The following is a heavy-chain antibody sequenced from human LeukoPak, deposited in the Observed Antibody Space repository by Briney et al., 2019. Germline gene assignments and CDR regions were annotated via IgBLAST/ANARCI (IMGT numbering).Heavy chain of an antibody. J-gene: IGHJ5*02. V-gene: IGHV3-53*01. CDR3: ARDAPQVPAAGVLAS. CDR1: GFTVSDNY. Sequence: GGPLRLSCAASGFTVSDNYMSWVRQAPGKGLEWVSVMYSGGDTYYANSVKGRFTFSRDISKNTLYLQMNDLRTEDTAMYYCARDAPQVPAAGVLASWGQGTLVIVSS. CDR2: MYSGGDT. D-gene: IGHD6-13*01.